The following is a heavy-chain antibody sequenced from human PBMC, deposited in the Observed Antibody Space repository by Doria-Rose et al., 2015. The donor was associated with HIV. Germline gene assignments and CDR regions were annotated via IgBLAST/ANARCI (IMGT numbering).Heavy chain of an antibody. CDR3: ARIKSSRWYHKYYFDF. J-gene: IGHJ4*02. CDR2: IFSDDER. D-gene: IGHD6-13*01. V-gene: IGHV2-26*01. CDR1: GVSLSSPGMG. Sequence: ESGPVLVKPTETLTLTCTVSGVSLSSPGMGVSWIRQPPGEALEWPAHIFSDDERSYKTSLKSRLTISRGTSKSQVVLTMTDMDPVDTATYYCARIKSSRWYHKYYFDFWGQGTLVIVSA.